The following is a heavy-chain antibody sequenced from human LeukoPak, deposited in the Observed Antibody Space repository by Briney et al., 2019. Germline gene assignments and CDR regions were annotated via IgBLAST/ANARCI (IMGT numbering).Heavy chain of an antibody. CDR2: INAGNGNT. CDR1: GYTFTSYA. J-gene: IGHJ6*04. Sequence: EASVKVSCKASGYTFTSYAMHWVRQAPGQRLEGMGWINAGNGNTKYSQKFQGRVTITRDTSASTAYMELSSLRSEDTAVYYCARSGRTGCSSTSCYYYYGMDVWGKGTTVTVSS. D-gene: IGHD2-2*01. V-gene: IGHV1-3*01. CDR3: ARSGRTGCSSTSCYYYYGMDV.